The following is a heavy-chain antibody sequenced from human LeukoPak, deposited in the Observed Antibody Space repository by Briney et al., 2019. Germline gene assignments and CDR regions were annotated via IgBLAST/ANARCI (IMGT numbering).Heavy chain of an antibody. CDR2: INPNSGGT. CDR3: ARGVVGASSPLDY. Sequence: ASVKVSCKASGYTFTGYYMHWVRQAPGQGLEWMGWINPNSGGTNYAQKFQGRVTMTRDTSICTAYMELSRLRSDDTAVYYCARGVVGASSPLDYWGQGTLVTVSS. CDR1: GYTFTGYY. V-gene: IGHV1-2*02. J-gene: IGHJ4*02. D-gene: IGHD1-26*01.